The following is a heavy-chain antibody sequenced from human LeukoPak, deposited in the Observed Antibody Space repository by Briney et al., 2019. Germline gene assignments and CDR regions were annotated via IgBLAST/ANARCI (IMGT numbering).Heavy chain of an antibody. D-gene: IGHD1-26*01. Sequence: GGSLRLSCAASGFTFSSYAMSWVRQAPGKGLDWVSSISGSRSSTYYADSVKGRFIISRDNSKNTLYLQMNSLRAEDTAIYYCAKDGRMEATDDAFDIWGQGTMVTVSS. CDR2: ISGSRSST. V-gene: IGHV3-23*01. J-gene: IGHJ3*02. CDR1: GFTFSSYA. CDR3: AKDGRMEATDDAFDI.